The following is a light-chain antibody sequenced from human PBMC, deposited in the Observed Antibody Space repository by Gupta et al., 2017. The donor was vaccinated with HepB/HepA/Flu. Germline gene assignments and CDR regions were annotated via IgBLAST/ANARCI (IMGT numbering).Light chain of an antibody. CDR1: SLRSYY. V-gene: IGLV3-19*01. Sequence: SSELTQDPAVSVALGQTVRITCQGDSLRSYYASWYQQKPGQAPVLVIYGKNNRPSGISDRFSGSSSGNTASLTITGAQAEDEADYYCNSRDSSGHVVFGGGTKLTVL. CDR3: NSRDSSGHVV. J-gene: IGLJ2*01. CDR2: GKN.